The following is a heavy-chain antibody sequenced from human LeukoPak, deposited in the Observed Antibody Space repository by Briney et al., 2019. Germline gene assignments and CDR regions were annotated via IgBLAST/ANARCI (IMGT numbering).Heavy chain of an antibody. CDR3: ARYPRNSSGFDY. CDR1: GGSVSSSSYY. J-gene: IGHJ4*02. D-gene: IGHD6-19*01. Sequence: SETLSLTCTVSGGSVSSSSYYWGWIRQPPGKGLEWIGSIYYSGSTYYNPSLKSRVTISVDTSKNQFSLKPSSVTAADTAVYYCARYPRNSSGFDYWGQGTLVTVSS. V-gene: IGHV4-39*01. CDR2: IYYSGST.